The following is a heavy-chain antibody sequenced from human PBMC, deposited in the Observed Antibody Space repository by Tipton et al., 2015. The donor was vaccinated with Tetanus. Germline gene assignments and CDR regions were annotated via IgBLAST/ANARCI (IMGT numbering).Heavy chain of an antibody. D-gene: IGHD2-2*01. Sequence: TLSLTCTVSGASISSYYWSWIRQPPGKGLEWIGYTHYSGHTKYNPSLKSRVAMSVDTSKNQFSLKLTSVTAADTAVYYCSRGGDNVAVPVAVHFQHRGQGTVVTVTS. CDR2: THYSGHT. CDR3: SRGGDNVAVPVAVHFQH. V-gene: IGHV4-59*01. CDR1: GASISSYY. J-gene: IGHJ1*01.